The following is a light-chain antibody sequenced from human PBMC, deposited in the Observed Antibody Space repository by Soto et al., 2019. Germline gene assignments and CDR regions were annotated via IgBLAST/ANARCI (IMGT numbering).Light chain of an antibody. CDR1: SSNIGSNY. V-gene: IGLV1-47*01. J-gene: IGLJ2*01. CDR3: AAWDDSLSAYVV. Sequence: QSVLTQPPSASGTPGQRVTISCSGSSSNIGSNYVYWYQQFPGTAPKLLIYRNNQRPSGVPDRFSGSKSGTSASLAISGLRSEDEADDYCAAWDDSLSAYVVFGGGTKVTVL. CDR2: RNN.